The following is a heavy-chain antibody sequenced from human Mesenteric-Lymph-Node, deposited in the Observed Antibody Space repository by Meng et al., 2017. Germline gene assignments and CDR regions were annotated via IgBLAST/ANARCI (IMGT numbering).Heavy chain of an antibody. CDR2: IYHSGNR. V-gene: IGHV4-4*02. D-gene: IGHD6-19*01. CDR3: ARTFSSGWSLFQH. J-gene: IGHJ1*01. CDR1: GCTLSEWHR. Sequence: QVQLQESGPELVKPCAHLTLPCDGSGCTLSEWHRWSLVHQPPGKVLGWIVDIYHSGNRTYNPSLKGRVTISADKSKNHFSLKLSSVTAEDTAVYYCARTFSSGWSLFQHWGQGTLVTVSS.